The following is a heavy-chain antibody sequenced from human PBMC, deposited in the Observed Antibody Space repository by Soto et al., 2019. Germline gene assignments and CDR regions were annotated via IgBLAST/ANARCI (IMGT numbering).Heavy chain of an antibody. CDR2: INHSGST. CDR3: ARGHPRGWYYGSGSYWGYGMDV. D-gene: IGHD3-10*01. V-gene: IGHV4-34*01. CDR1: GGSFSGYY. Sequence: QVQLQQWGAGLLKPSETLSLTCAVYGGSFSGYYWSWIRQPPGKGLEWIGEINHSGSTNYNPSLKSRVTISVDTSKNQFSLKLSSVTAADTAVYYCARGHPRGWYYGSGSYWGYGMDVWGQGTTVTVSS. J-gene: IGHJ6*02.